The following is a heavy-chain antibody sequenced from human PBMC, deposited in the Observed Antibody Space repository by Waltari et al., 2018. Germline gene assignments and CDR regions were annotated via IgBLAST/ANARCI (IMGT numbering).Heavy chain of an antibody. CDR2: SYYSGST. CDR1: GASISNYY. CDR3: ASTIEVAGTGTFDY. J-gene: IGHJ4*02. V-gene: IGHV4-59*01. D-gene: IGHD6-19*01. Sequence: QVELQESGPGLVKPSETLSLTCTVSGASISNYYWSWIRQPPGKGLEWIGYSYYSGSTNYHPSLKSRVTVSVDTSKNQLSLKLSSVTAADTAVYYCASTIEVAGTGTFDYWGQGTLVTVSS.